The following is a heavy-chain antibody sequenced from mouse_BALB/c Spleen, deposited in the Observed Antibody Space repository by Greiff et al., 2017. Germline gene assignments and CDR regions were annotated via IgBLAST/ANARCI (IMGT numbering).Heavy chain of an antibody. V-gene: IGHV3-2*02. J-gene: IGHJ3*01. CDR2: ISYSGST. CDR1: GYSITSDYA. CDR3: ARSYYDYRAWFAY. D-gene: IGHD2-4*01. Sequence: EVQGVESGPGLVKPSQSLSLTCTVTGYSITSDYAWNWIRQFPGNKLEWMGYISYSGSTSYNPSLKSRISITRDTSKNQFFLQLNSVTTEDTATYYCARSYYDYRAWFAYWGQGTLVTVSA.